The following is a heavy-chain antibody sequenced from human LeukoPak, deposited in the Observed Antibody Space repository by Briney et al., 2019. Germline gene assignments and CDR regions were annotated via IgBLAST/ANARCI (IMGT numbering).Heavy chain of an antibody. J-gene: IGHJ4*02. V-gene: IGHV3-23*01. CDR2: ISGTNDDT. Sequence: GGSLRLSCVGSGFIFKLFAVGWVRQAPGKGLEWVSVISGTNDDTDYADSVRGHFTISRDNSKNTLYLQMNSLRAEDTAVYYCATPKGGSGSHRAPLEYWGQGTLVTVST. CDR3: ATPKGGSGSHRAPLEY. CDR1: GFIFKLFA. D-gene: IGHD3-10*01.